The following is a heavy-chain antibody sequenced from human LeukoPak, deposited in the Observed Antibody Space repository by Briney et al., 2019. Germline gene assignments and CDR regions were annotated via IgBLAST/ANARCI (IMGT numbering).Heavy chain of an antibody. CDR2: IWYDGSNK. Sequence: GRSLRLSCAASGFTFSSYVMHWVRQAPGKGLEWVAVIWYDGSNKYYADSVKGRFTISRDNSKNTLYLQMNSLRAEDTAVYYCARVKNYYDSSGDDAFDIWGQGTMVTVSS. CDR3: ARVKNYYDSSGDDAFDI. V-gene: IGHV3-33*01. D-gene: IGHD3-22*01. J-gene: IGHJ3*02. CDR1: GFTFSSYV.